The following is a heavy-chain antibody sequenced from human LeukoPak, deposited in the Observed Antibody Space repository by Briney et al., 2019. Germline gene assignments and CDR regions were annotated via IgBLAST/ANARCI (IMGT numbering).Heavy chain of an antibody. Sequence: PSETLFLPCSASGGSISSYYWSWSRQHPPGRLQWIGYIYYSGSTNNNPSLNSRVTISVDTSKNQFSLKLSSVTAADTALYYCARAHVDTAMAPDYWGQGTLVTVSS. CDR1: GGSISSYY. V-gene: IGHV4-59*01. CDR2: IYYSGST. D-gene: IGHD5-18*01. J-gene: IGHJ4*02. CDR3: ARAHVDTAMAPDY.